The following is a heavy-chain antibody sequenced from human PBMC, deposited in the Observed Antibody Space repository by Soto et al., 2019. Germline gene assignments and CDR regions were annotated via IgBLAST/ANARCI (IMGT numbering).Heavy chain of an antibody. V-gene: IGHV4-4*09. CDR2: MYKGGSI. D-gene: IGHD3-22*01. CDR1: GGSISDDY. J-gene: IGHJ5*02. CDR3: ARSYYDRSGYAVDP. Sequence: QVQLQESGPGLVKPSETLSLTCRVSGGSISDDYWSWIRQPPGKRLEWIGYMYKGGSINYNPSLKRRVTISVDTSKNQFSLKLSSVTAADTAVYYCARSYYDRSGYAVDPWGQGTLVTVSS.